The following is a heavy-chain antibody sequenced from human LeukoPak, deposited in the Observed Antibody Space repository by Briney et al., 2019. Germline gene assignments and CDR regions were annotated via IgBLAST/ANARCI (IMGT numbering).Heavy chain of an antibody. CDR1: GFTFSRYG. Sequence: PGGSLRLSCVASGFTFSRYGMNWVRQAPGKGLEWVSSIIDSTGYTYYADSVKGRFTISRDNAKNSLYLQMNSLRAEDTAVYYCARDHPRSWVYDQWGQGTLVTVSS. D-gene: IGHD2-8*01. V-gene: IGHV3-21*01. CDR3: ARDHPRSWVYDQ. J-gene: IGHJ4*02. CDR2: IIDSTGYT.